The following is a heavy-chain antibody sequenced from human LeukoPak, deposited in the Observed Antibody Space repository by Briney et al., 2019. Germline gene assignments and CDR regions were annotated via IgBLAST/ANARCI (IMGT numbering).Heavy chain of an antibody. D-gene: IGHD3-22*01. J-gene: IGHJ5*02. Sequence: GGSLRLSCAASGSTFSSYWMHWVRQAPGEGLVWVSRIKGDGSETNYADSVKGRFTISRDNAKNTLFLQMNSLRVEDTAVYYCVRGQIGVSVIVHWGQGTLVTVSS. CDR1: GSTFSSYW. CDR3: VRGQIGVSVIVH. CDR2: IKGDGSET. V-gene: IGHV3-74*01.